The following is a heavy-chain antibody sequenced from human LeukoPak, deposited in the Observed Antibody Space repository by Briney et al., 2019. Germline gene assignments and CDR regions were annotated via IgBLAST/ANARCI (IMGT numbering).Heavy chain of an antibody. Sequence: ETLSLTCSVSGGSVRSDMSHWSWIRQAPGKGLEWVSYISEGSSNIFYADSVKGRFTISRDNAKNSLHLQMNSLRADDTAVYYCARDDLTNGYNGNFWGQGTLVTVSS. CDR3: ARDDLTNGYNGNF. V-gene: IGHV3-48*01. CDR2: ISEGSSNI. J-gene: IGHJ4*02. D-gene: IGHD5-24*01. CDR1: GGSVRSDM.